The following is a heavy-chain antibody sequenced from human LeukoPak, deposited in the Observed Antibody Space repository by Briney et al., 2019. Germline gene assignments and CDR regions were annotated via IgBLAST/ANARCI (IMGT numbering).Heavy chain of an antibody. V-gene: IGHV1-3*01. CDR1: GYTFTSYA. Sequence: ASVKVSCKAPGYTFTSYAMHWVRQAPGQRLEWMGWINAGNGNTKYSQKFQGRVTITRDTSASTAYMELSSLRSEDTAVYYCARDSLEWELLGYFDYWGQGTLVTVSS. CDR3: ARDSLEWELLGYFDY. D-gene: IGHD1-26*01. J-gene: IGHJ4*02. CDR2: INAGNGNT.